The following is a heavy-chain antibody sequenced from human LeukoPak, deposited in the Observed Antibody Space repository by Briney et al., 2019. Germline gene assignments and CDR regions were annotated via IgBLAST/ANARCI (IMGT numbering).Heavy chain of an antibody. CDR3: ARDYDFWSGHQGFDP. CDR2: ISSSGSTI. CDR1: GFTFSDYY. V-gene: IGHV3-11*01. Sequence: HGVSLRLSCAASGFTFSDYYMSWIRQAPGKGLEWVSYISSSGSTIYYADSVKGRFTISRDNAKNSLYLQMNSLRAEDTAVYYCARDYDFWSGHQGFDPWGQGTLVTVSS. D-gene: IGHD3-3*01. J-gene: IGHJ5*02.